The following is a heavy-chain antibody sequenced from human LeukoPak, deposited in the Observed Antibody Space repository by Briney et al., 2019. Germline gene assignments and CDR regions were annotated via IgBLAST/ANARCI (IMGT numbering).Heavy chain of an antibody. CDR1: GGSISSHY. CDR2: IYYSGST. Sequence: SETLSLTCTVSGGSISSHYWSWIRQPPGKGLEWIGYIYYSGSTYYNPSLKSRVTISVDTSNNQFSLKLSSVTAADTAVYYCARTTVITPPDYWGQGTLVTVSS. CDR3: ARTTVITPPDY. D-gene: IGHD4-23*01. V-gene: IGHV4-59*06. J-gene: IGHJ4*02.